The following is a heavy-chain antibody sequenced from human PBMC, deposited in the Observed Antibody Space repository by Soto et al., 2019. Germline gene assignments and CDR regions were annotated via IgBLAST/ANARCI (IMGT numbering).Heavy chain of an antibody. CDR2: ISASGGSS. CDR3: AKNTLSSRWTNFYFYGMDV. D-gene: IGHD6-13*01. CDR1: GFTFSTYA. V-gene: IGHV3-23*01. J-gene: IGHJ6*02. Sequence: EVHLLESGGGLVQPGGSLRLSCAASGFTFSTYAMTWVRQAPGKGLEWVSGISASGGSSYYADSVKGRFTVSRDNSKNTLYLQMNSQRVEDTAVYYCAKNTLSSRWTNFYFYGMDVWGQGTTVTVSS.